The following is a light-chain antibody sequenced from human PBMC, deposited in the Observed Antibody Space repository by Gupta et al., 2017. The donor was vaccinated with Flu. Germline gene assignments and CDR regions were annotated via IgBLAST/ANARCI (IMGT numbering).Light chain of an antibody. J-gene: IGKJ2*01. Sequence: ERATINCSRIKQVLCYSDEKNYLAWFQQKPGQPPRWLIYWASSRESGVPDRFSGSGSGTDFTLTISSLEAEDVGVYYCKQDKRCPYTFGQGTKVDIK. V-gene: IGKV4-1*01. CDR3: KQDKRCPYT. CDR2: WAS. CDR1: KQVLCYSDEKNY.